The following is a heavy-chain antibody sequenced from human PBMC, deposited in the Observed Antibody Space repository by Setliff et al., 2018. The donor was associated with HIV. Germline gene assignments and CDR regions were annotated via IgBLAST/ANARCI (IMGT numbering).Heavy chain of an antibody. CDR2: IYPGASNA. D-gene: IGHD3-10*01. J-gene: IGHJ4*01. CDR1: GYSFTSHW. CDR3: VRSGGNGELYGS. Sequence: PGESLKISCKAYGYSFTSHWIGWVRQMPGKGLEWVGIIYPGASNATYGPAFQGQVSISVVTSLATTWLQWTTLKASDTATYYCVRSGGNGELYGSWGPGTPVTVSS. V-gene: IGHV5-51*01.